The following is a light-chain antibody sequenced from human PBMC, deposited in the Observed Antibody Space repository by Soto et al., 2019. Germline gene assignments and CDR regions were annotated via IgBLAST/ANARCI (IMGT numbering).Light chain of an antibody. CDR2: GAS. CDR1: QSVSSSY. V-gene: IGKV3-20*01. J-gene: IGKJ1*01. Sequence: EIVLTQSPGTLSLSPGERATLSCRASQSVSSSYLAWYQQKPGQAPRPLIYGASSRAIGIPDRFSGSGSGTDFTLTISRLEPEDSAVYYCQPYGSSPWTFGQGTKVEIK. CDR3: QPYGSSPWT.